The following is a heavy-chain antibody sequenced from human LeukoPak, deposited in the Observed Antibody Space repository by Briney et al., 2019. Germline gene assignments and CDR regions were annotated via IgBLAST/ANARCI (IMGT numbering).Heavy chain of an antibody. D-gene: IGHD6-13*01. J-gene: IGHJ4*02. V-gene: IGHV3-48*01. Sequence: GGSLRLSCAASGFTFSSYSMNWVRQAPGKGLEWVPYISSRSSTIYYADSVKGRFAISRDNAKNLLYLQMNSLRAEDTAVYYCARGGTAWYTFDYWGQGTLVTVSS. CDR3: ARGGTAWYTFDY. CDR1: GFTFSSYS. CDR2: ISSRSSTI.